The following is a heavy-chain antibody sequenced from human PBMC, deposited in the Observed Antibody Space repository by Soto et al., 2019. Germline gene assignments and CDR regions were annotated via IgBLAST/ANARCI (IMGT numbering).Heavy chain of an antibody. V-gene: IGHV3-13*01. Sequence: GGSLRLSCAASGFTFSSYDMHWVRQATGKGLEWVSAIGTAGDTYYPGSVKGRFTISRENAKNSLYLQMNSLRAGDTAVYYCARSLGGSSGWPRDDAFDIWGQGTMVNVSS. J-gene: IGHJ3*02. CDR3: ARSLGGSSGWPRDDAFDI. CDR1: GFTFSSYD. CDR2: IGTAGDT. D-gene: IGHD6-19*01.